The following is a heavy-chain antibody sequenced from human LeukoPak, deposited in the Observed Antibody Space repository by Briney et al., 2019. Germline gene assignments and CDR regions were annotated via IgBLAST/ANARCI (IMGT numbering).Heavy chain of an antibody. J-gene: IGHJ3*02. CDR2: ISSSGSTI. V-gene: IGHV3-11*04. CDR3: ARVDSSSSADAFDI. D-gene: IGHD6-6*01. CDR1: GFTFSDYY. Sequence: GGSLRLSCAASGFTFSDYYMSWIRQAPGKGLEWVSYISSSGSTIYYADSVKGRFTISRDNAKNSLYLQMNSLRAEDTAVYYCARVDSSSSADAFDIWGQGTMVTVSS.